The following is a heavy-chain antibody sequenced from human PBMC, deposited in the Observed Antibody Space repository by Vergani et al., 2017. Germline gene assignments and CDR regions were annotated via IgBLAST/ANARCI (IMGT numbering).Heavy chain of an antibody. CDR2: ISYDGTQK. V-gene: IGHV3-30*03. J-gene: IGHJ5*02. Sequence: QVHLVESGGGVVQPGRSLRLSCVVSGFTSSYYGMHWVRQAPGKGLEWVAVISYDGTQKYYADSVKGRFTISRDTSKNTLHLQINNLRVEDTAVYYCARGNYYGSGTYVDPWGQGTLVTVSS. CDR1: GFTSSYYG. CDR3: ARGNYYGSGTYVDP. D-gene: IGHD3-10*01.